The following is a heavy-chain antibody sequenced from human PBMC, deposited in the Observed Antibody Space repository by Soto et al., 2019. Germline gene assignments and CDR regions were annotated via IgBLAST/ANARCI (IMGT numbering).Heavy chain of an antibody. Sequence: QITLKESGPTLVEPTQTLTLTSTYSGFSLRTTGVGVGWIRQPPGKALEWLGIIYWNDDKRYSPSLKNRFTLTSDISKSQVVLTITNMDPVDTATYYCAHTWGLPFDYWGQGTLVIVSS. D-gene: IGHD3-16*01. V-gene: IGHV2-5*01. CDR1: GFSLRTTGVG. J-gene: IGHJ4*02. CDR2: IYWNDDK. CDR3: AHTWGLPFDY.